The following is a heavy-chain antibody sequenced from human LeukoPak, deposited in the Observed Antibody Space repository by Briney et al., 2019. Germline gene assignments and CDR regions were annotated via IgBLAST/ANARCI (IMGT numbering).Heavy chain of an antibody. CDR1: GFTFSSYA. CDR2: ISGSGGST. D-gene: IGHD2-15*01. Sequence: GGSLRLSCAASGFTFSSYAMSWVRQAPGKGLEWVSAISGSGGSTYYADSVKGRFTISRDNSKNTLYLQMNSLRAEDTAVYYCAKGGEKWWYTPVYYFDYWGQGTLVTVSS. V-gene: IGHV3-23*01. CDR3: AKGGEKWWYTPVYYFDY. J-gene: IGHJ4*02.